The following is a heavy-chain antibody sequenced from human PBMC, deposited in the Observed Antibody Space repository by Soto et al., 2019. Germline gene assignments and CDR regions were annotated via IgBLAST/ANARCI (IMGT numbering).Heavy chain of an antibody. J-gene: IGHJ4*02. D-gene: IGHD6-13*01. CDR3: AHRDSSPAAFDY. CDR1: GFSLSTSGVG. Sequence: QITLKESGPPLVKPTQTLTLTCTFSGFSLSTSGVGVGWIRQPPGKALEWLALIYWDDDKRYSPSLKSRLTITKDTSKNQVVLTMTNMDPVDTATYYCAHRDSSPAAFDYWGQGTLVTVSS. V-gene: IGHV2-5*02. CDR2: IYWDDDK.